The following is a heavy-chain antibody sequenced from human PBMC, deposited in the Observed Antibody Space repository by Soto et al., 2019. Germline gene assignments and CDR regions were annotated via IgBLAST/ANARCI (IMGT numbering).Heavy chain of an antibody. CDR3: ASLGVR. D-gene: IGHD3-10*01. CDR1: GFTFSGYS. Sequence: GGSLRLSCAASGFTFSGYSMNWVRQSPGKGLEWVSYISSSSSTIYYADSVKDRFTISRDNAKNTLYLHMKSLRDQGTAVYYCASLGVRWGQGTLVTVS. V-gene: IGHV3-48*02. CDR2: ISSSSSTI. J-gene: IGHJ4*02.